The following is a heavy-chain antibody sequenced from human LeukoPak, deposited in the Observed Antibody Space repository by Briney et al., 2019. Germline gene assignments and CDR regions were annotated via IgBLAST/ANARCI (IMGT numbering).Heavy chain of an antibody. CDR2: IKEDGSET. V-gene: IGHV3-7*05. CDR1: GFTLRSYW. CDR3: ARRRGDV. Sequence: GGSLRLSCAASGFTLRSYWMTWVRQAPRKGLEWAAAIKEDGSETYYVDSVKGRFTISRDNAKNSLYLQMNSLRAEDTAIYYCARRRGDVWGQGTTATVSS. J-gene: IGHJ6*02.